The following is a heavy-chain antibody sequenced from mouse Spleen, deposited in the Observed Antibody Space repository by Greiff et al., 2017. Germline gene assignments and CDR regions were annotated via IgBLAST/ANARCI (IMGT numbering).Heavy chain of an antibody. CDR1: GYAFSSYW. CDR3: ARGEGDSDY. J-gene: IGHJ2*01. CDR2: IYPGDGDT. Sequence: VKVVESGAELVKPGASVKISCKASGYAFSSYWMNWVKQRPGKGLEWIGQIYPGDGDTNYNQKFKGKATLTVDTSSSTAYMQLSSLTSEDSAVYYCARGEGDSDYWGQGTTLTVSS. V-gene: IGHV1-80*01.